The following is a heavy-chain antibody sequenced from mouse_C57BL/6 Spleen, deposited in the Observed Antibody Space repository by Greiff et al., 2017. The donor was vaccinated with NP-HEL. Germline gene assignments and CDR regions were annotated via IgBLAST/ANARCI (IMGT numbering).Heavy chain of an antibody. CDR2: IHPSDSDT. J-gene: IGHJ2*01. Sequence: QVQLQQPGAELVKPGASVKVSSTAPRPPSPLHLPPFLPPLPFQVLYCIVMIHPSDSDTNYNQKFKGKATLTVDKSSSTAYMQLSSLTSEDSAVYNGAIPRGYGSSYGYWGQGTTLTVSS. V-gene: IGHV1-74*01. CDR1: RPPSPLHL. CDR3: AIPRGYGSSYGY. D-gene: IGHD1-1*01.